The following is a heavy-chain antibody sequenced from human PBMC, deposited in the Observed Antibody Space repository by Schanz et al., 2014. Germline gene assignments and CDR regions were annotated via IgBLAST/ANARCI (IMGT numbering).Heavy chain of an antibody. CDR3: AKSQGSSFDS. CDR1: GFTFRGYA. V-gene: IGHV3-23*01. Sequence: DVHLLESGGGLVQPGGSLRLSCAASGFTFRGYAMSWVRQAPGRGLEWVSIISGSGGNTYYADAVRGRFTISRDNSKTTVYLQMSSLRAEDTAVYFCAKSQGSSFDSWGQGTLVTVSS. J-gene: IGHJ4*02. D-gene: IGHD6-13*01. CDR2: ISGSGGNT.